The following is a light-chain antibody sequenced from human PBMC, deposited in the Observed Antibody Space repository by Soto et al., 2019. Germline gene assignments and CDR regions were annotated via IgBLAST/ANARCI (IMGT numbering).Light chain of an antibody. J-gene: IGLJ1*01. V-gene: IGLV1-40*01. CDR2: GNS. CDR1: RSNIGAGYD. Sequence: QSVLTQSPSESGAPGQRVTISCTGSRSNIGAGYDVHWYQQLPGTVPKLLIYGNSNRPSGVPDRFSGSKSGTSASLAITGLQAEDEADYYCQSYDSSLSGYVFGTGTKLTVL. CDR3: QSYDSSLSGYV.